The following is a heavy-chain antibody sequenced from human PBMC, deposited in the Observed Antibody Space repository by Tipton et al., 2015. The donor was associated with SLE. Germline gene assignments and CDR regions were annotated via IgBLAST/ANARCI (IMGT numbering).Heavy chain of an antibody. D-gene: IGHD3-10*01. J-gene: IGHJ3*01. V-gene: IGHV4-59*13. CDR2: IFYSDNT. Sequence: LRLSCTVSGGSISTFYWTWIRQPPGKGLEWIGYIFYSDNTNYNPSLKSRVTISVDTSKNQFSLELNSVTAADTAVYYCARGYPPDGFKLWGPGTMFTASS. CDR1: GGSISTFY. CDR3: ARGYPPDGFKL.